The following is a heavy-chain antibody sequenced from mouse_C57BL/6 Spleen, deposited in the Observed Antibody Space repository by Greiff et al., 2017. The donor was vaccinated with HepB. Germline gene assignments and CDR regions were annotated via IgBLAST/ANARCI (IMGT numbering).Heavy chain of an antibody. V-gene: IGHV5-17*01. Sequence: EVNLVESGGGLVKPGGSLKLSCAASGFTFSDYGMHWVRQAPEKGLEWVAYISSGSSTIYYADTVKGRFTISRDNAKNTLFLQMTSLRSEDTAMYYFARRTGPYWYFDVWGTGTTVTVSS. CDR1: GFTFSDYG. CDR2: ISSGSSTI. J-gene: IGHJ1*03. CDR3: ARRTGPYWYFDV. D-gene: IGHD4-1*01.